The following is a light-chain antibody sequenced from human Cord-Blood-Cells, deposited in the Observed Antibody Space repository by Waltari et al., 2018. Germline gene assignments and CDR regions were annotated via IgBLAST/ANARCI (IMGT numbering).Light chain of an antibody. V-gene: IGKV3-20*01. Sequence: EIVLTQSPGTLSLSPGERAPLYCRASQSVSSSYLAWYQQKPGQAPRLLIYGASSRATGLPDRFSGSGSGTDFTLTISRLEPEDFAVYYCQQYGSSPRTFGQGTKVEIK. CDR1: QSVSSSY. J-gene: IGKJ1*01. CDR3: QQYGSSPRT. CDR2: GAS.